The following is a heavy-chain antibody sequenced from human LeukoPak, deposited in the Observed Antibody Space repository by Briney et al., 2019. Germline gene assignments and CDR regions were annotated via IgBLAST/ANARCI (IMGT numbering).Heavy chain of an antibody. CDR2: ISSSSSYI. J-gene: IGHJ4*02. CDR1: GFTFSSYS. D-gene: IGHD3-10*01. V-gene: IGHV3-21*01. CDR3: ARVNHEGPYGSFDY. Sequence: GGSLRLPCAASGFTFSSYSMNWVRQAPGKGLKWVLSISSSSSYIYYADSVKGRFTISRDNAKNSLYLQMNSLRAEDTAVYYCARVNHEGPYGSFDYWGQGTLVTVSS.